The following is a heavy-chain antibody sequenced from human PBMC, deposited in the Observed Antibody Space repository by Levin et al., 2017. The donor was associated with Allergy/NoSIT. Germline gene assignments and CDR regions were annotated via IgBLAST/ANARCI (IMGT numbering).Heavy chain of an antibody. CDR3: ARDLRRTYGSGSYYKKGWYYYYMDV. CDR1: GYTFTGYY. CDR2: INPNSGGT. Sequence: ASVKVSCKASGYTFTGYYMHWVRQAPGQGLEWMGWINPNSGGTNYAQKFQGRVTMTRDTSISTAYMELSRLRSDDTAVYYCARDLRRTYGSGSYYKKGWYYYYMDVWGKGTTVTVSS. V-gene: IGHV1-2*02. D-gene: IGHD3-10*01. J-gene: IGHJ6*03.